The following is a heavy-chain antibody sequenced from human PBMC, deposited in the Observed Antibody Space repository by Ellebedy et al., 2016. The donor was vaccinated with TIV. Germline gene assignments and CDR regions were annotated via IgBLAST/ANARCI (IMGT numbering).Heavy chain of an antibody. Sequence: GESLKISCAASGFTFSGYWMHWVRQAPGKGLVWVSRIYSDGSTQYADSVKGRFTISRDHAKNTLVLQMNSLRVEDTAVYYCARQDIPMARFGLDVWGQGATVTVSS. CDR3: ARQDIPMARFGLDV. J-gene: IGHJ6*02. CDR2: IYSDGST. D-gene: IGHD5-18*01. V-gene: IGHV3-74*01. CDR1: GFTFSGYW.